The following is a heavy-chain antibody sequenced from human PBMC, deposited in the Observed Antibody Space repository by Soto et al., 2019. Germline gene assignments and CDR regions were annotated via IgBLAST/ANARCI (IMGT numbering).Heavy chain of an antibody. CDR2: IIPIFGTA. V-gene: IGHV1-69*13. CDR1: GGTFSSYA. D-gene: IGHD3-22*01. J-gene: IGHJ4*02. Sequence: GASVKVSCKASGGTFSSYAISWVRQAPGQGLEWMGGIIPIFGTANYAQKFQGRVTITADESTSTAYMELSSLRSEDTAVYYCASGYFNAPHHYWGQGTLVTAPQ. CDR3: ASGYFNAPHHY.